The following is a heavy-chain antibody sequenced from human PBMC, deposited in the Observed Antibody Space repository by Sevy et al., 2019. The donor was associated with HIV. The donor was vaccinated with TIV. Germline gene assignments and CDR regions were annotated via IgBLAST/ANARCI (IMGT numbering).Heavy chain of an antibody. J-gene: IGHJ3*02. CDR1: GSTFDDYT. Sequence: GGSLRLSCAASGSTFDDYTMHWVRQAPGKGLEWVSLISWDGGSTYYADSVKGRFTISRDNSKNSLYLQMNSLRTEDTALYYCAKDRARYDTSAFDIWGQGTMVTVSS. CDR3: AKDRARYDTSAFDI. V-gene: IGHV3-43*01. CDR2: ISWDGGST. D-gene: IGHD3-9*01.